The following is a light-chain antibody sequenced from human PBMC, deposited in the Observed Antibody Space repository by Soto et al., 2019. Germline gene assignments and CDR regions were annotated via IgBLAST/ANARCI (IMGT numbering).Light chain of an antibody. J-gene: IGLJ2*01. CDR2: DNS. CDR1: SSNIGNNY. V-gene: IGLV1-51*01. CDR3: GTWDSSLSAGV. Sequence: QSVLTQPPSVSAAPGQKVTISCSGSSSNIGNNYVSWYQQLPGTAPKLLIYDNSKRPSGIPDRFSGSKSGTSATLGITGLQTGDEADYYCGTWDSSLSAGVFDGGTKLTVL.